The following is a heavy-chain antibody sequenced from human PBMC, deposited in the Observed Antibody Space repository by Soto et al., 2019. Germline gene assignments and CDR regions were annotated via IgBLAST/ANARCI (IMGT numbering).Heavy chain of an antibody. J-gene: IGHJ6*03. D-gene: IGHD3-3*01. CDR1: GGSFSGYY. Sequence: SETLSLTCGVYGGSFSGYYWNWIRQPPGKGLEWIGEIDHSGSSNFNPFLKSRVTISVDTSKNQFSLKLYSMTAADTAVYFCARGQGVPITVPADDFWRLGRYHDMDVWGKGTPVTVSS. V-gene: IGHV4-34*01. CDR2: IDHSGSS. CDR3: ARGQGVPITVPADDFWRLGRYHDMDV.